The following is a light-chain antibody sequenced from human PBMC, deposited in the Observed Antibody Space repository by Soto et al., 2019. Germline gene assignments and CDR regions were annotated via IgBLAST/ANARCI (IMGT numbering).Light chain of an antibody. CDR1: QPISTW. CDR3: QHYNSYSEA. V-gene: IGKV1-5*01. J-gene: IGKJ1*01. CDR2: DAS. Sequence: DIHVTQSPSTLSASVGDRVTITCRASQPISTWLAWYQEKPGKAPKLLIYDASSLEGGVPSRFSGSGSGTDFTLTISSLQPEDFATYYCQHYNSYSEAFGQGTKVDIK.